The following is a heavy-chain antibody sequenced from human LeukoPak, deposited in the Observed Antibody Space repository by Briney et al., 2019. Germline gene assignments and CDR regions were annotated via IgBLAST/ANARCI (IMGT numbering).Heavy chain of an antibody. CDR1: GFTFSRYS. D-gene: IGHD3/OR15-3a*01. V-gene: IGHV3-30*04. CDR3: VREGLGPSFSAWFDP. CDR2: ILHDGDNQ. Sequence: GGSLRLSCAASGFTFSRYSMHWVRQAPGKGLEWVALILHDGDNQYYADSVKGRFTISRDNFKNTLYLQMNSLRPEDTAVYYCVREGLGPSFSAWFDPWGHGTLVTVSS. J-gene: IGHJ5*02.